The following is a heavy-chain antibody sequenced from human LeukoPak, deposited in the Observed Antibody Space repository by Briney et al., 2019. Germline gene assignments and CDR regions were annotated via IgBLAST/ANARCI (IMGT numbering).Heavy chain of an antibody. CDR3: ARDSRQWLVDWYFDL. CDR1: GFTFSSYS. CDR2: ISSSSSYI. V-gene: IGHV3-21*01. J-gene: IGHJ2*01. Sequence: GGSLRLSCAASGFTFSSYSMNWVRQAPGKRLEWVSSISSSSSYIYYADSVKGRFTISRDNAKNSLYLQMNSLRAEDTAVYYCARDSRQWLVDWYFDLWGRGTLVTVSS. D-gene: IGHD6-19*01.